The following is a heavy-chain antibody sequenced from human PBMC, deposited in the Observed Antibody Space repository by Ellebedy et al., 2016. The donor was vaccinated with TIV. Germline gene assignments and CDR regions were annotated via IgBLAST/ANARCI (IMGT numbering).Heavy chain of an antibody. CDR2: ISASGGST. CDR1: GFSFSSYA. J-gene: IGHJ4*02. V-gene: IGHV3-23*01. D-gene: IGHD5-12*01. CDR3: AKDPGVNIVATTSYFDY. Sequence: PGGSLRLSCAASGFSFSSYAMAWVRQAPGKGLEWVSSISASGGSTHYADSVKGRFTISRDNSKNTLYLQMNSLRAEDTAVYFCAKDPGVNIVATTSYFDYWGQGTLVTVSS.